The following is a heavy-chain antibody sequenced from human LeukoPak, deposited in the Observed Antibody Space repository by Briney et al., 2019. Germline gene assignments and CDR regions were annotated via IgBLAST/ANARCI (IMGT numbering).Heavy chain of an antibody. V-gene: IGHV3-21*01. Sequence: GGSLRLSCAASGFTFSTYDMNWVRQAPGKGLEWVSYISSSSIYIDYADSVKGRFTISRDNAKNALYLQMNSLRAEDTAVYYCARGGSDTTQGAFDIWGQGTVVTVSS. D-gene: IGHD6-25*01. CDR3: ARGGSDTTQGAFDI. J-gene: IGHJ3*02. CDR1: GFTFSTYD. CDR2: ISSSSIYI.